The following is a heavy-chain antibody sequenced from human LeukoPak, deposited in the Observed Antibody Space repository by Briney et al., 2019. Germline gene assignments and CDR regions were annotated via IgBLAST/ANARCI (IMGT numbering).Heavy chain of an antibody. CDR3: ACRKFTSPWSDP. CDR2: IYPGDSRT. J-gene: IGHJ5*02. Sequence: GESLKISCKGSGDTFATYWIGWVHQLPGKGLEWMGVIYPGDSRTRYSSSFQGQVTISADKSISTAYLQWNSLKASDTAMCYCACRKFTSPWSDPWGQGTLVTVSS. D-gene: IGHD2-2*01. CDR1: GDTFATYW. V-gene: IGHV5-51*07.